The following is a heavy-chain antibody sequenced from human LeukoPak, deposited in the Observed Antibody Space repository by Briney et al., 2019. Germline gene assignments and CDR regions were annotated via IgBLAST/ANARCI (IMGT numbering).Heavy chain of an antibody. J-gene: IGHJ4*02. Sequence: ASVKVSCNASRYTFTSYDINWVRQATGQGLEWMGWMNPSSGNTDYAQKFQGRVTMTRNTSISTAYMELSSLRSEDTAVYYCARGSLVGYYDSSGYYYLVDYWGQGTLVTVSS. D-gene: IGHD3-22*01. CDR1: RYTFTSYD. CDR3: ARGSLVGYYDSSGYYYLVDY. CDR2: MNPSSGNT. V-gene: IGHV1-8*01.